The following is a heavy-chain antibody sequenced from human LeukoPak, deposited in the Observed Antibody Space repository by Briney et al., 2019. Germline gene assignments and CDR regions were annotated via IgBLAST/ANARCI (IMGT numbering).Heavy chain of an antibody. Sequence: GGSLRLSCAASGFTFSSYEMNWVRQAPGKGLEWVGRIKSKIDGETTDYAAPVKGRFTISRDDSKNTMYLQMSSLKTEDTAVYYCLGRGGFWGQGTLVTVSS. J-gene: IGHJ4*02. CDR1: GFTFSSYE. D-gene: IGHD3-10*01. CDR2: IKSKIDGETT. CDR3: LGRGGF. V-gene: IGHV3-15*01.